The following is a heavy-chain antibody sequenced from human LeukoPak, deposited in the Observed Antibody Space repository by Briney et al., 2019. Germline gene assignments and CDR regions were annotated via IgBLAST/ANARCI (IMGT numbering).Heavy chain of an antibody. CDR3: GSISGGASGDF. CDR2: ISYDGSNK. V-gene: IGHV3-30-3*01. CDR1: GFTFSSYT. D-gene: IGHD3-10*01. Sequence: GGSLRLSCAASGFTFSSYTLHWVRQGPGKGLEWVAVISYDGSNKYYADSVRGRFTISRDNSKNTLYLQMNSLRAEDTAVHYCGSISGGASGDFWGQGTLVTVSS. J-gene: IGHJ4*02.